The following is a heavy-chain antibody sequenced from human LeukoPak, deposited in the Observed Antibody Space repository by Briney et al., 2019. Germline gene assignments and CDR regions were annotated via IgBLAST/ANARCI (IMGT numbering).Heavy chain of an antibody. D-gene: IGHD5-12*01. Sequence: ASVKVSCKASGYTFTGYYIHWVRQAPGQGLEWVGWINPNNGGTNYAQKFQGRVTMTRDTSISTGYMELSGLRSDDTAVYYCARDALTGYEHFDYWGQGTLVTVSS. J-gene: IGHJ4*02. CDR2: INPNNGGT. CDR3: ARDALTGYEHFDY. CDR1: GYTFTGYY. V-gene: IGHV1-2*02.